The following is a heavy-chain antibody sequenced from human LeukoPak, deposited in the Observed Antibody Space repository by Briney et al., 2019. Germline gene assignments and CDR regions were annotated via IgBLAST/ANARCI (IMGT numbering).Heavy chain of an antibody. Sequence: PGGSLRLSCAASGFTFSSYEMNWVRQAPGKGLQWVSYISGSGSTIWYADSVKGRFTISRGNAKNSLYLQMNSLRAEDTAVYYCARENWFDSWGQGTLVTVSS. CDR3: ARENWFDS. J-gene: IGHJ5*01. CDR2: ISGSGSTI. CDR1: GFTFSSYE. V-gene: IGHV3-48*03.